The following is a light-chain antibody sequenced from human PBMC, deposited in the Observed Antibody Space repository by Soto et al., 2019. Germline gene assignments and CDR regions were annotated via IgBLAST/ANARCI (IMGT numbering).Light chain of an antibody. V-gene: IGKV3-20*01. CDR3: QQYDRSPWT. Sequence: EIVLTQSPGTLSLSQGERATLSCRASPRVSSSYLAWHQQKPGQAPRLLIYGASSRATGIPDRFIGSGSGTVLTLTISRLETEDVAVYYWQQYDRSPWTFGHRTKV. J-gene: IGKJ1*01. CDR2: GAS. CDR1: PRVSSSY.